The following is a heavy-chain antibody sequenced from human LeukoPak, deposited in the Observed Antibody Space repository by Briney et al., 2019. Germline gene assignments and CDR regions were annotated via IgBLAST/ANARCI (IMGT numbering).Heavy chain of an antibody. CDR2: ISSSSSYT. CDR1: GFTFSDYY. V-gene: IGHV3-11*03. J-gene: IGHJ4*02. Sequence: GGSLRLSCAASGFTFSDYYMSWIPQAPGKGLEWVSYISSSSSYTNYADSVKGRFTISRDNAKNSLYLQVNSLRAEDTAVYYCARTPGPYGPFDYWGQGTLVTVSS. D-gene: IGHD4-17*01. CDR3: ARTPGPYGPFDY.